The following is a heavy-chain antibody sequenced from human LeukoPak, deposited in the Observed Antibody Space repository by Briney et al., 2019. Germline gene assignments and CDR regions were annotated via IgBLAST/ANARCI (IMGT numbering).Heavy chain of an antibody. Sequence: PGGSLRLSCAASGFTFSSYWMSWVRQAPGKGLEWVANIKQDGSEKYYVDSVKGRFTISRDNAKNSLYLQMNSLRAEDTAVYYCARPNFDWLLYYFDYWGQGTLVTVSS. CDR2: IKQDGSEK. J-gene: IGHJ4*02. CDR3: ARPNFDWLLYYFDY. V-gene: IGHV3-7*01. D-gene: IGHD3-9*01. CDR1: GFTFSSYW.